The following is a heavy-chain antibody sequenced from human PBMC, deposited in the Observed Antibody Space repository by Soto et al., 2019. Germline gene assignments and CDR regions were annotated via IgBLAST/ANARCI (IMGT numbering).Heavy chain of an antibody. J-gene: IGHJ5*02. CDR2: IYYSGST. CDR3: ARVRYCSGGSCYPRFAP. D-gene: IGHD2-15*01. CDR1: GGSISSGGYY. V-gene: IGHV4-31*03. Sequence: QVQLQESGPGLVKPSQTLSLTCTVSGGSISSGGYYWSWIRQHPGKVLEWIGDIYYSGSTYYNPSLKSRVTVSVATSKNLFSLTLSCVTAADTAVYYCARVRYCSGGSCYPRFAPWGQGTLVTVSS.